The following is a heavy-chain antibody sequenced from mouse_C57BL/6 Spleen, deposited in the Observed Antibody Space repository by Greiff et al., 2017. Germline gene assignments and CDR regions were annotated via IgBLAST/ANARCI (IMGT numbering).Heavy chain of an antibody. D-gene: IGHD2-12*01. CDR2: INPNNGGT. Sequence: EVQLQQSGPELVKPGASVKISCKASGYTFTDYYMNWVKQSHGKSLEWIGDINPNNGGTSYNQKFKGKATLTVDKSSSTAYMELRSLTSEDSAVYYCARGVTWDYWGQGTSVTVSS. CDR1: GYTFTDYY. J-gene: IGHJ4*01. CDR3: ARGVTWDY. V-gene: IGHV1-26*01.